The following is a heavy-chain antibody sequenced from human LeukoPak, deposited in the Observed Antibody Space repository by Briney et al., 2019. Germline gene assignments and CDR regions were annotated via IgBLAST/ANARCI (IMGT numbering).Heavy chain of an antibody. CDR3: ARYSYDILTGYPKGWFDP. D-gene: IGHD3-9*01. CDR2: INHSGST. Sequence: SETLSLTCAVYGGSFSGYFWSWIRQPPGKGLEWIGEINHSGSTNYNPSLKSRVTISVDTSKNQFSLKLSSVTAADTAVYYCARYSYDILTGYPKGWFDPWGQGTLVTVSS. CDR1: GGSFSGYF. J-gene: IGHJ5*02. V-gene: IGHV4-34*01.